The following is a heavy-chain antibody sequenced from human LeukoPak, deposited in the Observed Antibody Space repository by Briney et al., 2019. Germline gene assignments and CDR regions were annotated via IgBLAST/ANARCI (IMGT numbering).Heavy chain of an antibody. D-gene: IGHD3-10*01. CDR3: AREARDSHYGSERYPYGMDV. CDR2: ISSSSSYI. Sequence: GGSLRLSCAASGFTFSSYSMSWVRQAPGKGLEWVSSISSSSSYIYYADSVKGRFTISRDNSKNTVYLQMRSLRAEDTAVYYCAREARDSHYGSERYPYGMDVWGQATTVTVSS. V-gene: IGHV3-21*01. CDR1: GFTFSSYS. J-gene: IGHJ6*02.